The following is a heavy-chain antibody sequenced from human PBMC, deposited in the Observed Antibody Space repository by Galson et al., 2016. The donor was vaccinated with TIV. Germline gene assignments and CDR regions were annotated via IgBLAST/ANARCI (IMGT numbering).Heavy chain of an antibody. D-gene: IGHD4-17*01. CDR2: IDPRSVAT. V-gene: IGHV1-2*02. CDR3: ARARYGDYLDY. CDR1: GDTFTGYY. Sequence: SVKVSCKASGDTFTGYYVHWVRQAPGQGLEWMGWIDPRSVATNYAQKFQGRVTMTRDTSISTAHMELTRLTPDDTAVYYCARARYGDYLDYWGQGTLVTVSS. J-gene: IGHJ4*02.